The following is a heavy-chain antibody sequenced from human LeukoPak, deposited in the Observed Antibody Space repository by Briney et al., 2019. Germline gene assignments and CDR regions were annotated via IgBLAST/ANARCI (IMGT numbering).Heavy chain of an antibody. CDR3: ITGRGRASSGYYPL. V-gene: IGHV3-15*01. J-gene: IGHJ4*02. Sequence: GGSLRLSCAASGLTFSNAWMTWVRQAPGKGLEWVGRIKSKSDGGAIDYAAPVRGRFTISRDDSKNTLYLQMNSLGSEDTAVYYCITGRGRASSGYYPLWGQGTLVTVSS. D-gene: IGHD3-22*01. CDR1: GLTFSNAW. CDR2: IKSKSDGGAI.